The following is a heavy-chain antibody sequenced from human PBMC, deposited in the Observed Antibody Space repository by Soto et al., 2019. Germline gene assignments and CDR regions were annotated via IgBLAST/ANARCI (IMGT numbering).Heavy chain of an antibody. V-gene: IGHV4-61*01. CDR3: ARAAPSRISSYGMDV. Sequence: SETLSLTCTVSGGSVSSGSYYWSWIRQPPGKGLEWIGYIYYSGSTNYNPSLKSRVTISVDTSKNQFSLKLSSVTAADTAVYYCARAAPSRISSYGMDVWGQGTTVTVSS. D-gene: IGHD6-6*01. CDR2: IYYSGST. J-gene: IGHJ6*02. CDR1: GGSVSSGSYY.